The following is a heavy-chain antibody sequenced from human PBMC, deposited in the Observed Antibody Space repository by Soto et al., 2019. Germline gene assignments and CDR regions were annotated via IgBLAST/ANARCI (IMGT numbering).Heavy chain of an antibody. V-gene: IGHV4-39*01. J-gene: IGHJ6*02. Sequence: SETLSLTCTVSGGSISSSSYYWGWIRQPPGKGLEWIGSIYYSGSTYYNPSLKSRVTISVDTSKNQFSLKLSSVTAADTAVYYCARRGGRGIWFGEPSVGYYYYGMDVWGQGTTVTVSS. CDR1: GGSISSSSYY. D-gene: IGHD3-10*01. CDR2: IYYSGST. CDR3: ARRGGRGIWFGEPSVGYYYYGMDV.